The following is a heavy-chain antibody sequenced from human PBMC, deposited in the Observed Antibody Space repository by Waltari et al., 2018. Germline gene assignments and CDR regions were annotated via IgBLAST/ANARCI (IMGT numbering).Heavy chain of an antibody. CDR2: IYYSGST. J-gene: IGHJ4*02. Sequence: QLQLQESGPGLVKPSETLSLTCTVSGGSISSSSYYWGWIRQPPGKGLEWIGSIYYSGSTYYNPSLKSRVTISVDTSKNQFSLKLSSVTAADTAVYYCATRDYVYTRFDYWGQGTLVTVSS. CDR1: GGSISSSSYY. V-gene: IGHV4-39*01. D-gene: IGHD3-16*01. CDR3: ATRDYVYTRFDY.